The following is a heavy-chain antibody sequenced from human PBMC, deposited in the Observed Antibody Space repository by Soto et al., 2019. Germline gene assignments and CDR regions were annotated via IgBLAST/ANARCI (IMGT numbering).Heavy chain of an antibody. D-gene: IGHD3-10*01. CDR2: INPNSGGT. V-gene: IGHV1-2*04. CDR3: AREEGITMVRGVITTLGGMDV. CDR1: GYTCTGYY. J-gene: IGHJ6*02. Sequence: ASVKVSCKASGYTCTGYYMHWVRQAPGQGLEWMGWINPNSGGTNYAQKFQGWVTMTRDTSTSTAYMELSRLRSDDTAVYYCAREEGITMVRGVITTLGGMDVWGQGTTVTVSS.